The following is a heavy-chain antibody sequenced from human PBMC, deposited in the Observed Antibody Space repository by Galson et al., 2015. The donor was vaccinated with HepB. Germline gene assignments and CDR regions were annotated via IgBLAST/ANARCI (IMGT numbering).Heavy chain of an antibody. J-gene: IGHJ6*02. V-gene: IGHV1-18*01. CDR3: ARDSRLELRLNNYFSYGMDV. D-gene: IGHD1-7*01. CDR2: FSGYAGST. Sequence: SVKVSCKASGYSFSNYGLSWIRQAPGPGLEWLGWFSGYAGSTNYAQEFQGRVTMTADASTGTAYLELRNLRSDDTAVYYCARDSRLELRLNNYFSYGMDVWGQGSAVTVSS. CDR1: GYSFSNYG.